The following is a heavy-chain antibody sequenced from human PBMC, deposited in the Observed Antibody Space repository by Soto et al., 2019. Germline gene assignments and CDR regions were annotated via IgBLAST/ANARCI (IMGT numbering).Heavy chain of an antibody. D-gene: IGHD4-4*01. CDR1: GFTFSSYG. CDR3: AKTNDSNHALDY. V-gene: IGHV3-30*18. Sequence: GSLRLSCAASGFTFSSYGMHWVRQAPGKGLEWVAVISYDGSNKYYADSVKGRFTISRYNSKNTLYLQMNSLRAEDTAVYYCAKTNDSNHALDYWGQGTLVTVSS. CDR2: ISYDGSNK. J-gene: IGHJ4*02.